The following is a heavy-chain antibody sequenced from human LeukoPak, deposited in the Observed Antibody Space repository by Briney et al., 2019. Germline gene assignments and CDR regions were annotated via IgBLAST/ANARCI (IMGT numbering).Heavy chain of an antibody. CDR1: GFTFSSYA. V-gene: IGHV3-23*01. Sequence: PGGSLRLSCAASGFTFSSYAMSWVRQAPGKGLEWVSAISGSGGSTYYADSVKGRFTISRDNSKNTLYLQMNSLRAEDTAVYYCAKVRGGYYDILTGSGYYFDYWGQGTLVTVSS. J-gene: IGHJ4*02. CDR3: AKVRGGYYDILTGSGYYFDY. CDR2: ISGSGGST. D-gene: IGHD3-9*01.